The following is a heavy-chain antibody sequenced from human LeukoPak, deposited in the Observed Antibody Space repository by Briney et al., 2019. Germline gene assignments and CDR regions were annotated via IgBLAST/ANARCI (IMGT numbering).Heavy chain of an antibody. Sequence: SETLSLTCTVSGGSISSSSYYWGWIRQPPGKGLEWIGSIYYSGSTYYNPSLKSRVTISVDTSKNQFSLKLSSVTAADTAVYYCARDSAYYYGSGSYSPYYYCYMDVWGKGTTVTISS. CDR2: IYYSGST. CDR1: GGSISSSSYY. J-gene: IGHJ6*03. CDR3: ARDSAYYYGSGSYSPYYYCYMDV. D-gene: IGHD3-10*01. V-gene: IGHV4-39*02.